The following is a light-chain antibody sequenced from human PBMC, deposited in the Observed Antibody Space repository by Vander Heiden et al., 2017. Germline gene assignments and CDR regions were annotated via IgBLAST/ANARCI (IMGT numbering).Light chain of an antibody. CDR2: GND. J-gene: IGLJ1*01. Sequence: QSVLTQPPSASGTPGQRVSISCSGRFSNIGSNTVNWYQQLPGTAPKLLIYGNDQRPSGVPDRFSGSKSGTSASLAISGLQSEDEADYSCAAWDDSLNGYVFGTGTKVAVL. CDR1: FSNIGSNT. CDR3: AAWDDSLNGYV. V-gene: IGLV1-44*01.